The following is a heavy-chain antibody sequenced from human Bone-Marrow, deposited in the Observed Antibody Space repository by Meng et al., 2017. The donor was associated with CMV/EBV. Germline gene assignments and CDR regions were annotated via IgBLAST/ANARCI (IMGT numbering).Heavy chain of an antibody. CDR1: GFTFSSYG. CDR2: IRYDGSNK. D-gene: IGHD1-7*01. Sequence: GGSLRLSCAASGFTFSSYGMHWVRQAPGKGLEWVAFIRYDGSNKYYADSVKGRFTISRDNSKNTLYLQMNSLRAEDTAVYYCAKERITGTTDYYGMDVWGQGTTVTVSS. J-gene: IGHJ6*02. V-gene: IGHV3-30*02. CDR3: AKERITGTTDYYGMDV.